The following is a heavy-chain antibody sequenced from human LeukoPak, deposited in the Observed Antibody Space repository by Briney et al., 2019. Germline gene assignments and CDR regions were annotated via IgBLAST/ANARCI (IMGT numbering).Heavy chain of an antibody. J-gene: IGHJ4*02. Sequence: SETLSLTCTVSGYSISSGYYWGWIRQPPGKGLEWIGNIYHSGSTYYNPSLKSRVTISVDTSKNQFSLKLSSVTAADTAVYYCARGPPYGSGSSVDYWGQGTLVTVSS. CDR3: ARGPPYGSGSSVDY. CDR1: GYSISSGYY. D-gene: IGHD3-10*01. V-gene: IGHV4-38-2*02. CDR2: IYHSGST.